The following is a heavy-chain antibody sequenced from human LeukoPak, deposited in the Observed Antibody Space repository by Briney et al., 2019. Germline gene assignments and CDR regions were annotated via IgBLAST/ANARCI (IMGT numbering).Heavy chain of an antibody. Sequence: GGSLRLSCAASGFTFSSYSMNWVRQAPGKGLEWVSSISSSSYIYYADSVKGRFTISRDNAKNSLYLQMNSLRAEDTAVYYCAREQRTVTDFDYWGQGTLVTVSS. D-gene: IGHD4-17*01. CDR3: AREQRTVTDFDY. CDR1: GFTFSSYS. V-gene: IGHV3-21*01. CDR2: ISSSSYI. J-gene: IGHJ4*02.